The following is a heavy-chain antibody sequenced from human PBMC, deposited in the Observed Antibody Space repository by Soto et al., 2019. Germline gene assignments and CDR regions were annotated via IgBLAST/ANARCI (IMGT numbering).Heavy chain of an antibody. J-gene: IGHJ4*02. CDR2: IIPILGTA. CDR3: AIEYSSSPPYYPIGY. V-gene: IGHV1-69*01. D-gene: IGHD6-6*01. CDR1: GGTFSSYS. Sequence: QVQLVQSGAEVKKPGSSVKVSCKASGGTFSSYSISWVRQAPGQGLEWMGGIIPILGTANYEQKFQGRVTITADESTSTAYMELSSLRSEDTAVYYCAIEYSSSPPYYPIGYWGQGTLVTVSS.